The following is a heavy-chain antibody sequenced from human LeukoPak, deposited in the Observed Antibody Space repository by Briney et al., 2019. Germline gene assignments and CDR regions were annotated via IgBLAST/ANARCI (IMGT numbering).Heavy chain of an antibody. Sequence: GGSLRRSCPASEFSCSIYWMSWVRQALGKGLEWVANIKPDGDEKYYVDSVKGRFTISRDNAKNSLYLEMNTLRAEDTAVYYCARDASSGTYFSYAFDMWGQGTAVTVSS. CDR2: IKPDGDEK. J-gene: IGHJ3*02. D-gene: IGHD1-26*01. CDR1: EFSCSIYW. CDR3: ARDASSGTYFSYAFDM. V-gene: IGHV3-7*01.